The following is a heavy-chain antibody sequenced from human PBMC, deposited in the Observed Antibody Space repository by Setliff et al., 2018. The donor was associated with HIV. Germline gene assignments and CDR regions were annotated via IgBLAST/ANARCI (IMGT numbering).Heavy chain of an antibody. CDR2: SSVSSTYI. D-gene: IGHD1-26*01. J-gene: IGHJ3*02. V-gene: IGHV3-21*01. CDR1: GFTFSSYG. Sequence: PGGSLRLSCAASGFTFSSYGMNWVRQAPGKGLEWVSSSSVSSTYIYYADSLKGRFTISRDNAKNSLYLQMNSLRAEDTAVYYCARDRGLRWELRAFDIWGQGTMVTVSS. CDR3: ARDRGLRWELRAFDI.